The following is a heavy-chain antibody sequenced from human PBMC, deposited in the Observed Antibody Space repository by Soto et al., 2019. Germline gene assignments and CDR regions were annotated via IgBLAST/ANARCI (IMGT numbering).Heavy chain of an antibody. CDR1: GGSFSGYY. CDR2: INHSGST. J-gene: IGHJ6*02. CDR3: ARGGLQLGIVVVVAATRDYYYGMDV. Sequence: QVQLQQWGAGLLKPSETLSLTCAVYGGSFSGYYWSWIRQPPGKGLEWIGEINHSGSTNYNPSLKSRVTISVDTSKNQFSLKLSSVTAADTAVHYCARGGLQLGIVVVVAATRDYYYGMDVWGQGTTVTVSS. V-gene: IGHV4-34*01. D-gene: IGHD2-15*01.